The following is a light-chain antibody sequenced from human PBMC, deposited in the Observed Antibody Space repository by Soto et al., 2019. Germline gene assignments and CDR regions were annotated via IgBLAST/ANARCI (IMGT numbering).Light chain of an antibody. CDR1: QSVSSSS. V-gene: IGKV3-20*01. CDR3: QQYDSSFPA. Sequence: EIVLTQSPGTLSLSPGERATLSCRASQSVSSSSLAWYQHNPGQAPRLLIYGASSRATGIPDRFSGSGSGTDFTLTISRLEPEDFVLYYCQQYDSSFPAFGQGTKVDIK. J-gene: IGKJ1*01. CDR2: GAS.